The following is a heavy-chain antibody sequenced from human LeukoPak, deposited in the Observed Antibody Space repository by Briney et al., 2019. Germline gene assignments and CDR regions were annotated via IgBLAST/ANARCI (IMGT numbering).Heavy chain of an antibody. CDR1: GFTFSSYW. CDR3: AGRGDGNLYYFDH. J-gene: IGHJ4*02. D-gene: IGHD5-24*01. CDR2: IKQDGGEK. Sequence: GGSLRLSCAASGFTFSSYWMSWVRQAPGKGLECVANIKQDGGEKYYVDSVKGRFTISRDNAKNSLYLQMNSLRPEDTAVYYCAGRGDGNLYYFDHWGQGTLVTASS. V-gene: IGHV3-7*04.